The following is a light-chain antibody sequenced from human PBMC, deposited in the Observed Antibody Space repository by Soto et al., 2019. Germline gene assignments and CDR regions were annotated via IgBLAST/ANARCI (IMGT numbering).Light chain of an antibody. V-gene: IGLV7-43*01. Sequence: QAVVTQEPSLTVSPGGTVTLTCASSTGEVVSGFWPSWLQQKPGQEPRALIYRTSNRHLRTPARFSGSLLGGKAALTLSGVQPDDEAAYYCLLYLAGSWVFGGGTQLTVL. CDR2: RTS. CDR1: TGEVVSGFW. CDR3: LLYLAGSWV. J-gene: IGLJ7*01.